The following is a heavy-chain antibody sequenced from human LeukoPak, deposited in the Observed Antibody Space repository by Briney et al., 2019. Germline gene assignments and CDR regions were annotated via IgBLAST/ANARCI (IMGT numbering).Heavy chain of an antibody. Sequence: PGGSLRLSCAASGFTVSSNYMSWVRQAPGKGLECVSVIYSGGSTYYADSVKGRFTISRDNSKNTLYLQMNSLRAEDTSVYYCARGYSSSWYYFDYWGQGTLFTVSS. CDR2: IYSGGST. D-gene: IGHD6-13*01. V-gene: IGHV3-53*01. J-gene: IGHJ4*02. CDR3: ARGYSSSWYYFDY. CDR1: GFTVSSNY.